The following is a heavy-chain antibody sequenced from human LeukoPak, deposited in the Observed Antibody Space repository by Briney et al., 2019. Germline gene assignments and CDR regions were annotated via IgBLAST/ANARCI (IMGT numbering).Heavy chain of an antibody. V-gene: IGHV3-7*01. CDR1: GFTFSSYW. D-gene: IGHD4-11*01. Sequence: GGSLRLSCAASGFTFSSYWMNWVRQAPGKGLEWVANIKQDGSEKYYVDSVKGRFTISRDNAKNSLYLQMNSLRAEDTAVYYCARDLGFSELQYEFDYWGQGTLVTVSS. J-gene: IGHJ4*02. CDR3: ARDLGFSELQYEFDY. CDR2: IKQDGSEK.